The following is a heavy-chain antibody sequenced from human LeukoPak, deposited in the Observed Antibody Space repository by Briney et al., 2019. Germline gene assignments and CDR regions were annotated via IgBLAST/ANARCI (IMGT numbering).Heavy chain of an antibody. V-gene: IGHV4-34*01. J-gene: IGHJ4*02. CDR2: IDHSGNT. Sequence: SETLSLTCAVYSGSFSGYYWIWLRQPPGKGLEWIGEIDHSGNTNFNPSLQSRVTMSVDPSKNQFSLKLNSVTAADTAVYYCARDQGSGWGQGTLVTVSS. D-gene: IGHD2-15*01. CDR3: ARDQGSG. CDR1: SGSFSGYY.